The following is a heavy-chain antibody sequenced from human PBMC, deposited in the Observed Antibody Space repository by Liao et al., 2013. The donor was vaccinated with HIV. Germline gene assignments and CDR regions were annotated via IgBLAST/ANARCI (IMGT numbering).Heavy chain of an antibody. Sequence: QVQLQESGPGLVKPSETLSLTCSVSGVSITNYYWSWIRQPPGKGLEWIGYVYNSGSTNYNSSLKSRVTISVDTSKNQFSLNLTSVTAADTAVYYCARDPWGGRYDYWGQGTLVTVSS. CDR1: GVSITNYY. CDR3: ARDPWGGRYDY. CDR2: VYNSGST. V-gene: IGHV4-59*01. J-gene: IGHJ4*02. D-gene: IGHD3-10*01.